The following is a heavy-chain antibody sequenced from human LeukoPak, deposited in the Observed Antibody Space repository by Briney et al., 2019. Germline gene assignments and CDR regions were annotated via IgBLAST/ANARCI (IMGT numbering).Heavy chain of an antibody. Sequence: PGRSLRLSCEASGFTFSTYGMHWDRQAPGKGLEWVAVIWYDGSNKNYADSVKGRLTISRDNSKNTLYLQMNSLRAEDTAVYYCARGGRTTWHGMDVWGQGTTVTVSS. CDR1: GFTFSTYG. D-gene: IGHD4-17*01. CDR2: IWYDGSNK. J-gene: IGHJ6*02. CDR3: ARGGRTTWHGMDV. V-gene: IGHV3-33*01.